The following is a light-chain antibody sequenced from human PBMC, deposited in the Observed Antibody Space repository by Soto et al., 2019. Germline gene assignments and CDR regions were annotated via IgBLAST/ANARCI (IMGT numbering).Light chain of an antibody. V-gene: IGLV2-14*03. J-gene: IGLJ2*01. CDR2: DVS. CDR1: ISDVGGYIY. Sequence: QSVLTQPASVSGSPGQSITISCTGTISDVGGYIYVSWYQQHPGKAPKLVIYDVSNRPSGVSNRFSGSKSGNTASLTISGLRAEDEADYYCSSYTSSRTLDVVFGGGTELTVL. CDR3: SSYTSSRTLDVV.